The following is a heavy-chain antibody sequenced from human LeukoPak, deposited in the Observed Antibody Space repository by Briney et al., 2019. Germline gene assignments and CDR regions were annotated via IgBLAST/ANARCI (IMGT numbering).Heavy chain of an antibody. D-gene: IGHD4-23*01. V-gene: IGHV3-21*01. CDR1: GFTFSSYA. J-gene: IGHJ4*02. CDR2: ISSSGTYI. CDR3: ARDSRTGDYDGGY. Sequence: GGSLRLSCAASGFTFSSYAMNWVRQAPGKGLEWVSSISSSGTYIYYAGSVQGRFTISRDNAKNSLYLQMNSLRAEDTAVYYCARDSRTGDYDGGYWGQGTLVTVSS.